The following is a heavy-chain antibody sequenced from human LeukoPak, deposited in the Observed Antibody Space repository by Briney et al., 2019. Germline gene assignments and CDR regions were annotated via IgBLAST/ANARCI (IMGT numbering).Heavy chain of an antibody. D-gene: IGHD6-13*01. CDR3: ACSSGAGTGFDY. Sequence: SETLSLTCTVSGTSISRGGYYWNWICQYPGKGLEWIGYIYYNRSTDNNPSLKTQLSISIDTSKNQFSLRLSSVPVADTAVYYCACSSGAGTGFDYWGQGTLVTVSS. CDR2: IYYNRST. J-gene: IGHJ4*02. CDR1: GTSISRGGYY. V-gene: IGHV4-31*01.